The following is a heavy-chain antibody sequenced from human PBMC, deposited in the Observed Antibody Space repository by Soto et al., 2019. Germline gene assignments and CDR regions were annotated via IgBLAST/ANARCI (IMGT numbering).Heavy chain of an antibody. CDR1: GGSISSGDYY. J-gene: IGHJ4*02. Sequence: SETLSLTCTVSGGSISSGDYYWSWIRQPPGKGLQWIGQINHSGSSIYNPSLKNRVTISTMSNNKFSLELSSVTAADTAVYYCTRGLFSGSSYSGSWYYFDSWGQGTMVTVS. V-gene: IGHV4-39*07. CDR3: TRGLFSGSSYSGSWYYFDS. D-gene: IGHD1-26*01. CDR2: INHSGSS.